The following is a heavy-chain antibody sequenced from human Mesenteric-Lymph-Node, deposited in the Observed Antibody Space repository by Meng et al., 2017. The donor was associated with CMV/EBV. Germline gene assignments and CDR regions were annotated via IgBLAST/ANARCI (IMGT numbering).Heavy chain of an antibody. V-gene: IGHV3-23*01. CDR2: NSGSGGRT. Sequence: TFSDYAMSWVRQGPGKGLEWVSGNSGSGGRTYYADSVKGRFTISRDNSKNTLYLQMNSLRAEDTAVYYCAKEVDYYDSSGLGGFDYWGQGTLVTVSS. CDR3: AKEVDYYDSSGLGGFDY. J-gene: IGHJ4*02. CDR1: TFSDYA. D-gene: IGHD3-22*01.